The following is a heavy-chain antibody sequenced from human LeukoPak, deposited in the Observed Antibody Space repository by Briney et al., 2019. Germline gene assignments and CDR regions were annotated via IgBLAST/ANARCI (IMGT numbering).Heavy chain of an antibody. CDR3: ARDKYYDFWSGYLQNYYYYMDV. Sequence: SQTLSLTCTVSGGSVSSGDYYRSWIRQPPGKGLEWIGYIYYSGSTYYNPSLQSRFTISVDTSKNQFSLKLSSVTAADTAVYYCARDKYYDFWSGYLQNYYYYMDVWGKGTTVTVSS. J-gene: IGHJ6*03. D-gene: IGHD3-3*01. CDR2: IYYSGST. V-gene: IGHV4-30-4*08. CDR1: GGSVSSGDYY.